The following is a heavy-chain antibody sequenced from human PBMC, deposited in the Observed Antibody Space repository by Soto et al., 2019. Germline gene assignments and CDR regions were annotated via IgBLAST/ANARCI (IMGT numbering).Heavy chain of an antibody. CDR1: GGSFSGYY. V-gene: IGHV4-34*01. Sequence: SETLSLTCAVYGGSFSGYYWSWIRQPPGKGMEWIGEINHSGSTNYNPSLKSRVTITVDTSKNQFSLKLSSVTAAVTDVYYCARGRYYYGSGTYPYYYYRMDVWGQGTTVTVSS. CDR2: INHSGST. D-gene: IGHD3-10*01. J-gene: IGHJ6*02. CDR3: ARGRYYYGSGTYPYYYYRMDV.